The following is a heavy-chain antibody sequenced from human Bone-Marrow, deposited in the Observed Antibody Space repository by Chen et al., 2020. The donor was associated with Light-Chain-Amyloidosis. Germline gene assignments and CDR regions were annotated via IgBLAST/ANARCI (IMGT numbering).Heavy chain of an antibody. CDR1: GYSFTNYV. V-gene: IGHV1-3*04. J-gene: IGHJ6*02. CDR2: INTANGYT. D-gene: IGHD2-15*01. Sequence: GTEVKKPGPSVKVSCKASGYSFTNYVIHWVRQAPGQRLEWMGWINTANGYTKYSQKFQGRVTINRDTSASTAYMEVSSLRFEDTAVYYCARTPDATHYYYGMDVWGQGTTVTVSS. CDR3: ARTPDATHYYYGMDV.